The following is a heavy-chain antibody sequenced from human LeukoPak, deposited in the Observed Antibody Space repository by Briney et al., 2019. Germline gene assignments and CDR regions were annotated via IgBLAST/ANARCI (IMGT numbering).Heavy chain of an antibody. V-gene: IGHV4-59*01. J-gene: IGHJ4*02. D-gene: IGHD6-19*01. CDR1: VGSFSSYY. CDR3: ARDLGYSSGRGFDY. CDR2: IYYSGST. Sequence: PSETLSLTCTVSVGSFSSYYWSWLRQPPGKGLECLGYIYYSGSTNYNPSLKSRVTISVDTSKHQFSLKLSSVTAADTAVYYCARDLGYSSGRGFDYWGQGTLVTVSS.